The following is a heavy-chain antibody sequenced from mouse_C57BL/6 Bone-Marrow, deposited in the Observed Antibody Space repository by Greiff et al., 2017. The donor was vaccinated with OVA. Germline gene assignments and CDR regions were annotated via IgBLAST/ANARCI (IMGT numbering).Heavy chain of an antibody. D-gene: IGHD1-1*01. V-gene: IGHV5-9-1*02. CDR1: GFTFSSYA. Sequence: EVMLVESGEGLVKPGGSLKLSCAASGFTFSSYAMSWVRQTPEKRLEWVAYISSGGDYIYYADTLKGRFTISRDNARNTLYLQMSSLKSEDTAMYYCTRMPYYYGSSYWYFDVWGTGTTVTVSS. CDR2: ISSGGDYI. J-gene: IGHJ1*03. CDR3: TRMPYYYGSSYWYFDV.